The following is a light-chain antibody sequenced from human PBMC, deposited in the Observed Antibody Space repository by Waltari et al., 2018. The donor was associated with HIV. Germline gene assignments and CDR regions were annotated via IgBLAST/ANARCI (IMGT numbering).Light chain of an antibody. CDR2: GTS. CDR3: QQSVAPPRT. V-gene: IGKV1-39*01. CDR1: QSISTY. Sequence: DIQVTQSPSSLSASVGDRVTITCRTSQSISTYLNWYQQIPGKAPKLLIHGTSTLQSGVPARFSGSGSGTDFTLTISTLQPEDFATYYCQQSVAPPRTFGHGTKVEV. J-gene: IGKJ1*01.